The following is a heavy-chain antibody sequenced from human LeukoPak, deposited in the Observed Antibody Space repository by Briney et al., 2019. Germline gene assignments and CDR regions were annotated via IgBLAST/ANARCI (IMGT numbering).Heavy chain of an antibody. CDR1: GFTFSSYA. Sequence: PGGSLRLSCAASGFTFSSYAMHWVHQAPGKGLEWVAVISYDGSNKYYADSVKGRFTISRDNSKNTLYLQMNSLRAEDTAVYYCARDSRDSRPTYFDYWGQGTLVTVSS. D-gene: IGHD6-13*01. V-gene: IGHV3-30*01. J-gene: IGHJ4*02. CDR2: ISYDGSNK. CDR3: ARDSRDSRPTYFDY.